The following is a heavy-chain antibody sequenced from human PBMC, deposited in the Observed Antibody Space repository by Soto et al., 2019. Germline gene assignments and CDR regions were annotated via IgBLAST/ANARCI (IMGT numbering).Heavy chain of an antibody. Sequence: EVQLLESGGGLVYPGGSLRLSCAASGFTFSDYAMSWVRQAPGKGLEWVSAITGSGGSTYYADSVKGRLTISRDNSKNTRTLQMSSLRAEDTAMYYCAKGSAAARPYFFDCWGRGTLVAVSS. CDR2: ITGSGGST. CDR3: AKGSAAARPYFFDC. J-gene: IGHJ4*02. CDR1: GFTFSDYA. V-gene: IGHV3-23*01. D-gene: IGHD6-13*01.